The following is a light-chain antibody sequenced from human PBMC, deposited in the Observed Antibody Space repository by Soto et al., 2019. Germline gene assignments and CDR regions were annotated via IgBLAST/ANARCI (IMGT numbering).Light chain of an antibody. Sequence: QSALTQPASVSGSPGQSITISCTGTSSDVGGYDYVSWYQQYPGKAPKLLIYEVSNRPSGVSNRFSGSKSDNTASLTISGLQAEDEADYYCSSYRSTSVPYVFGTGTKLTVL. CDR1: SSDVGGYDY. J-gene: IGLJ1*01. V-gene: IGLV2-14*01. CDR3: SSYRSTSVPYV. CDR2: EVS.